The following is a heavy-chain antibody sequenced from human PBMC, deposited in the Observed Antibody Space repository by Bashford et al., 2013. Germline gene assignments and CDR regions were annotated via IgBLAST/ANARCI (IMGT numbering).Heavy chain of an antibody. CDR2: IDPSSGGT. J-gene: IGHJ6*02. CDR1: GYSFTGYY. Sequence: ASVKVSCKASGYSFTGYYFHWVRQAPGQGLEWLGWIDPSSGGTNYAQKFQDRVTMTRDTSISTVYMVLSRLRSDDTAVYYCARDHDVVLPGATRYYYGMDVWGQGTTVTVSS. D-gene: IGHD2-2*01. CDR3: ARDHDVVLPGATRYYYGMDV. V-gene: IGHV1-2*02.